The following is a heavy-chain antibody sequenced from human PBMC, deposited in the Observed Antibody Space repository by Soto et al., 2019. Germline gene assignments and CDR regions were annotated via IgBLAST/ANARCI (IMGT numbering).Heavy chain of an antibody. CDR1: GFTFSSYA. J-gene: IGHJ4*02. V-gene: IGHV3-23*01. CDR2: ISGSGGST. CDR3: AKDYLWGSSLSLSPDY. D-gene: IGHD3-16*01. Sequence: GGSLRLSCAASGFTFSSYAMSWVRQAPGKGLGWVSAISGSGGSTYYADSVKGRFTISRDNSKNTLYLQMNSLRAEDTAVYYCAKDYLWGSSLSLSPDYWGQGTLVTVSS.